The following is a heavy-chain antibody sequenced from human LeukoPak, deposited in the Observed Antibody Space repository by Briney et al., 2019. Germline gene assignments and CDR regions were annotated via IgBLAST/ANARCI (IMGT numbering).Heavy chain of an antibody. V-gene: IGHV4-59*01. Sequence: PSETLSLTCTVSSDSISSYYWSWIRQPPGKGLEWIGYIYYSGSTNYNPSLKSRVTISVDTSKNQFSLKLSSVTAADTAVYYCARGGIAGIWGQGTLVTVSS. J-gene: IGHJ4*02. D-gene: IGHD6-13*01. CDR2: IYYSGST. CDR3: ARGGIAGI. CDR1: SDSISSYY.